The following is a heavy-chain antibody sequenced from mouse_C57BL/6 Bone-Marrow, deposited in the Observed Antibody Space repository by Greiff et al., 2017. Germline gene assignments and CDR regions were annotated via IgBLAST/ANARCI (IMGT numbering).Heavy chain of an antibody. CDR2: INPNNGGT. CDR1: GYSFTDYY. J-gene: IGHJ2*01. D-gene: IGHD5-5*01. Sequence: VQLQQSGPELVKPGASVKISCKASGYSFTDYYMNWVKQSHGKSLEWIGDINPNNGGTSYNQKFKGKATLTVDKSSSTAYMELRSLTSEDSAVYYCARATSAYWGQGTTLTVSS. V-gene: IGHV1-26*01. CDR3: ARATSAY.